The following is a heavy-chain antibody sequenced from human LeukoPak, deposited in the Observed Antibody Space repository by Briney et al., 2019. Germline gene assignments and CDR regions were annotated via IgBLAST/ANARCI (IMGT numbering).Heavy chain of an antibody. CDR3: ARGGSTVVTPLPH. CDR1: GGSISSSSNY. V-gene: IGHV4-39*02. CDR2: IYYSGSP. J-gene: IGHJ1*01. D-gene: IGHD4-23*01. Sequence: SESLSLTCTVSGGSISSSSNYWDWIRQPPGKGLEWIGSIYYSGSPYYNPSLKSRVTISVDTSKNHFSLKLSSVTATDTAVYYCARGGSTVVTPLPHWGQGTRLTVSS.